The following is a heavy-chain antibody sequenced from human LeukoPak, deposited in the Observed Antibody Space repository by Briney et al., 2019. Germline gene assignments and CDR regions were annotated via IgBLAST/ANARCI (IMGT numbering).Heavy chain of an antibody. Sequence: PGGSLRLSCAASGFIVSSNYMSWVRQAPGKGLEWVSVIYTGGSTYYADSVKGRFTISRDSSKNTLYLQMNSLRAEDTAVYYCASSRFWSGFTVNYWGQGTLVTVSS. CDR3: ASSRFWSGFTVNY. V-gene: IGHV3-53*01. J-gene: IGHJ4*02. D-gene: IGHD3-3*01. CDR2: IYTGGST. CDR1: GFIVSSNY.